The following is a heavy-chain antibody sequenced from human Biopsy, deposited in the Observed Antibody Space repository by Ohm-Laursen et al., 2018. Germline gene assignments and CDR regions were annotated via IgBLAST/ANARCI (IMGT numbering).Heavy chain of an antibody. V-gene: IGHV4-34*01. CDR1: GGSFSGYY. CDR3: ARGSNWNDWSFDY. CDR2: MNHGGST. J-gene: IGHJ4*02. Sequence: SETLSLTCVVYGGSFSGYYWSWIRQPPGKGLEWIGEMNHGGSTNYNSSLKSHVTISVDTSKNQFSLKLNSVTAADTAVYYCARGSNWNDWSFDYWGQGTVVTVPS. D-gene: IGHD1-20*01.